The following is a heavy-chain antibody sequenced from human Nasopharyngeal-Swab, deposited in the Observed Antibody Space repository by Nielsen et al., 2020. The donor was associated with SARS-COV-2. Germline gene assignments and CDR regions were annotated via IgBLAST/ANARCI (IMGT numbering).Heavy chain of an antibody. J-gene: IGHJ6*02. V-gene: IGHV3-21*01. CDR2: ISSSSSYI. Sequence: GGSLRLSCAASGFTFRSYSMNWVRQAPGKGLEWVSSISSSSSYIYYADSVKGRFTISRDNAKNSLYLQMNSLRAEDTAVYYCARVSPPLLTGPYYYYGMDVWGQGTTVTVSS. D-gene: IGHD3-9*01. CDR3: ARVSPPLLTGPYYYYGMDV. CDR1: GFTFRSYS.